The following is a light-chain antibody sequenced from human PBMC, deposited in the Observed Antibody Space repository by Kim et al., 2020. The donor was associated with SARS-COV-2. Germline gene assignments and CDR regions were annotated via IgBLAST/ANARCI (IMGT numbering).Light chain of an antibody. CDR2: GAS. Sequence: EIVMTQSPATLSVSPGESATLSCRASQSVRANVAWYQQKPGQAPRLLIYGASTRATGIPARFSGSGSGTEFTLTISSLQSEDFAVYYCQQYNDWPPLTFGGGTKVDIK. V-gene: IGKV3-15*01. CDR3: QQYNDWPPLT. J-gene: IGKJ4*01. CDR1: QSVRAN.